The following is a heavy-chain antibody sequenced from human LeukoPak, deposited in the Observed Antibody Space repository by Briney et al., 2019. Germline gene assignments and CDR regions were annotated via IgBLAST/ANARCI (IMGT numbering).Heavy chain of an antibody. D-gene: IGHD3-10*01. CDR1: GGSISGSTSY. Sequence: SETLSLTCTVSGGSISGSTSYWGWIRQSPGKGLEWIGLLNYSGTTYYNPSFKSRVSIDRSRTQFSLKLSSVTAADTAFYYCSRYDSDTGDFDPWGQGTLVTISS. V-gene: IGHV4-39*07. CDR2: LNYSGTT. J-gene: IGHJ5*02. CDR3: SRYDSDTGDFDP.